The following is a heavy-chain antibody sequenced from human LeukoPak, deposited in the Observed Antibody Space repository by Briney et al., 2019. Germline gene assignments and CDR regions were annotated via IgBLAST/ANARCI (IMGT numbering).Heavy chain of an antibody. CDR1: GYTFTSYG. CDR2: ISAYNGNT. Sequence: ASVKVSCKATGYTFTSYGISWVRQAPGQGLEWMGWISAYNGNTNYAQKLQGRVTMTTDTSTSTAYMELRSPRSDDTAVYYCARDRVGQQLVLQWFDPWGQGTLVTVSS. D-gene: IGHD6-13*01. CDR3: ARDRVGQQLVLQWFDP. V-gene: IGHV1-18*01. J-gene: IGHJ5*02.